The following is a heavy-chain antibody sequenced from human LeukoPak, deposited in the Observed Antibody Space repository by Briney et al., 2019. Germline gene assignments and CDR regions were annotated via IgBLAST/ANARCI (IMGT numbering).Heavy chain of an antibody. J-gene: IGHJ3*02. V-gene: IGHV3-64*01. CDR1: GFTFSSYA. Sequence: PGGSLRLSCAASGFTFSSYAMHWVRQAPGKGLEYVSAISSNGGSTYYANSVKGRFTISRDNSKNTLYLQMGSLRAEDMAVYYCARAVGIAAAGTNASDIWGQGTMVTVSS. D-gene: IGHD6-13*01. CDR3: ARAVGIAAAGTNASDI. CDR2: ISSNGGST.